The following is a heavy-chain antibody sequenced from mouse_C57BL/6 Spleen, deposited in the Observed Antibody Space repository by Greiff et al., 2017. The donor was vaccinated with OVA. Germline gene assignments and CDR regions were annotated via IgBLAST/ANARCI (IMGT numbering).Heavy chain of an antibody. J-gene: IGHJ2*01. V-gene: IGHV1-69*01. D-gene: IGHD2-5*01. CDR2: IDPSDSYT. CDR3: ARSGATYYSNSFDY. Sequence: QVQLQQPGAELVMPGASVKLSCKASGYTFTSYWMHWVKQRPGQGLEWIGEIDPSDSYTNYNQKFKGKSTLTVDKSSSTAYMQLSSLTSEDSAVYYCARSGATYYSNSFDYWGQGTTLTVSS. CDR1: GYTFTSYW.